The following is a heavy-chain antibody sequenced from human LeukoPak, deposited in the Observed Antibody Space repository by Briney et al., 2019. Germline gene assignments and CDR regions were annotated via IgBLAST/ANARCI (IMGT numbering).Heavy chain of an antibody. D-gene: IGHD6-6*01. CDR3: ARGRGMGIAARWFDP. J-gene: IGHJ5*02. CDR1: GYTFTNYD. Sequence: ASVKLSFKSSGYTFTNYDINWVRQSTGQGLEWMGWMNPNSGNTGYAHKFQGRVTMTRNTTISTAYMELSSLRSEDTAAYYCARGRGMGIAARWFDPWGQGTLVIVSS. CDR2: MNPNSGNT. V-gene: IGHV1-8*01.